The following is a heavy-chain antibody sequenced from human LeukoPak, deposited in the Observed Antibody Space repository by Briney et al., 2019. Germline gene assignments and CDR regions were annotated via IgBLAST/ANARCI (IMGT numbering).Heavy chain of an antibody. V-gene: IGHV1-18*01. Sequence: ASVKVSCKASGYTFTNDGISWVRQAPRQGLEWMGWISGYNGNTMYSQKLQGRVTMTTDTSTSTAYMELRSLRSDDTAVYYCARRGGKNYGDYVLYYDYMDVWGKGTTVTVSS. CDR1: GYTFTNDG. CDR2: ISGYNGNT. D-gene: IGHD4-17*01. J-gene: IGHJ6*03. CDR3: ARRGGKNYGDYVLYYDYMDV.